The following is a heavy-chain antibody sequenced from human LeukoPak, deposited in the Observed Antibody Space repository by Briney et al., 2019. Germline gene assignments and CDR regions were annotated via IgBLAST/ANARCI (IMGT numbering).Heavy chain of an antibody. J-gene: IGHJ4*02. V-gene: IGHV4-39*01. CDR3: TRRPKEPGFWSGYVDS. CDR2: IFYNGNT. D-gene: IGHD3-3*01. Sequence: SETLSLACSFSGAIIKREGFNWDWIRQPPGKGLEYIGSIFYNGNTYYNPSLESRVTISVDTSKNQFSLNLYSVTAADTAVYYCTRRPKEPGFWSGYVDSRRQGTLVTVSS. CDR1: GAIIKREGFN.